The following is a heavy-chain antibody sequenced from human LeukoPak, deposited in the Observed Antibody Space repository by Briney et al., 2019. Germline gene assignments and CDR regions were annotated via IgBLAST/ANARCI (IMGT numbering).Heavy chain of an antibody. Sequence: PGGSLRLSCAASGFTFSSYAMSWVRQAPGKGLEWVSAISGSGGSTYYADSVKGRFTISRDNSKNTLYLQMSSLRAEDTAVYYCAKGGGFLEWLLDYWGQGTLVTVSS. CDR1: GFTFSSYA. CDR2: ISGSGGST. CDR3: AKGGGFLEWLLDY. J-gene: IGHJ4*02. V-gene: IGHV3-23*01. D-gene: IGHD3-3*01.